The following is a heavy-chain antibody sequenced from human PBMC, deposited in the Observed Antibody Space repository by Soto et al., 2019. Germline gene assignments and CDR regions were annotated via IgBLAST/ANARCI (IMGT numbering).Heavy chain of an antibody. CDR1: GGSISSYY. CDR3: ARGDTYFDY. J-gene: IGHJ4*02. CDR2: IYYSGST. D-gene: IGHD5-18*01. Sequence: SETLSLTCTVSGGSISSYYWSWIRQPPGKGLEWIGYIYYSGSTNYNPSLKSRVTMSVDTSKNQFSLKLTSATAADTAVYYCARGDTYFDYWGQGTLVTVSS. V-gene: IGHV4-59*01.